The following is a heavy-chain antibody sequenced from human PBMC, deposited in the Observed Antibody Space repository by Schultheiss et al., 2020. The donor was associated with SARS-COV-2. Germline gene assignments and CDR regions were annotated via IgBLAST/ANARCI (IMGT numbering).Heavy chain of an antibody. CDR1: GFTVSSNY. V-gene: IGHV3-66*01. D-gene: IGHD3-10*01. J-gene: IGHJ4*02. CDR2: IYSGGST. CDR3: ARGQRGSGSSLDY. Sequence: GGSLRLSCAASGFTVSSNYMSWVRQAPGKGLEWVSVIYSGGSTYYADSVKGRFTISRDNSKNTLYLQMNSLRAEDTAVYYCARGQRGSGSSLDYWGQGTLVTVSS.